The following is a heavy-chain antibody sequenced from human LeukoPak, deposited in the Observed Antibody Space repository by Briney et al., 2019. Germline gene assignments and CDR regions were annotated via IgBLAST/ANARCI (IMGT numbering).Heavy chain of an antibody. D-gene: IGHD3-22*01. CDR1: GFTFSSYA. J-gene: IGHJ4*02. V-gene: IGHV3-23*01. CDR3: ARESYYDSSGYDY. Sequence: PGGSLRLSCAASGFTFSSYAMSWVRQAPGKGLEWVSAISGSGGSTYYADSVKGRFTISRDNAKNTLYLQMNSLRAEDTAVYYCARESYYDSSGYDYWVQGTLVTVSS. CDR2: ISGSGGST.